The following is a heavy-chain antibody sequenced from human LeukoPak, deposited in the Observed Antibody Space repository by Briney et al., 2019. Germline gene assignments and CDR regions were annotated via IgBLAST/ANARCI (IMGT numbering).Heavy chain of an antibody. D-gene: IGHD3-22*01. J-gene: IGHJ4*02. V-gene: IGHV3-23*01. CDR2: MSGGGSST. CDR3: AKGKDIYNYDSSGYYFGEY. Sequence: GGSLRLSCAASGFTFSGYAMSWVRQAPGKGLEWVSAMSGGGSSTFYADSVKGRFIISRDNSKNTLYLQLNSLRAEDTAVYYCAKGKDIYNYDSSGYYFGEYWGQGTLVTVSS. CDR1: GFTFSGYA.